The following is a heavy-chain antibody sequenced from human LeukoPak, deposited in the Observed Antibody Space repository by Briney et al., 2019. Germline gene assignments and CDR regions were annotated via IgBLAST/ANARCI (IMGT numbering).Heavy chain of an antibody. CDR1: GFTFSVYA. CDR2: IRVSGGGAT. J-gene: IGHJ1*01. D-gene: IGHD2-21*02. Sequence: PGGSLRLSCAASGFTFSVYAMTWVRQAPGKGLEWVSTIRVSGGGATYYADSVQGRFTISRDNSKNTLYLQMSSLRVEDTAVYYCAKDICGGDCYSFVAYFQHWGQGTLVTVSS. CDR3: AKDICGGDCYSFVAYFQH. V-gene: IGHV3-23*01.